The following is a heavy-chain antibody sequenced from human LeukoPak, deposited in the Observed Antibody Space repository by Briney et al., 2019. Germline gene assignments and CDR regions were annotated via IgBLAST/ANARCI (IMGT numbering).Heavy chain of an antibody. J-gene: IGHJ6*03. V-gene: IGHV3-49*04. D-gene: IGHD6-19*01. Sequence: GGSLRLSCTASGFTFGDYAMSWVRQAPGKGLEWVGFIRSKAYGGTTEYAASVKGRFTISRDDSKSIAYLQMNSLKTEDTAVYYCARSVVSIAVAGYYYYYYMDVWGKGTTVTVSS. CDR1: GFTFGDYA. CDR3: ARSVVSIAVAGYYYYYYMDV. CDR2: IRSKAYGGTT.